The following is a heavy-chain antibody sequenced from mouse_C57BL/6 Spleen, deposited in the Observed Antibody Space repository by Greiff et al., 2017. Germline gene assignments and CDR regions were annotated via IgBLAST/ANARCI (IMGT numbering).Heavy chain of an antibody. CDR2: IHPNGGST. Sequence: QVQLQQPGAELVKPGASVKLSCKASGYTFTSYWMHWVKQRPGQGLEWIGMIHPNGGSTNYNEKFKSKDTLTVDKSSSTAYMQLSSLTSEDSAVYYCARSGSHYGACAMDYWGQGTSVTVSS. D-gene: IGHD1-1*02. CDR1: GYTFTSYW. J-gene: IGHJ4*01. CDR3: ARSGSHYGACAMDY. V-gene: IGHV1-64*01.